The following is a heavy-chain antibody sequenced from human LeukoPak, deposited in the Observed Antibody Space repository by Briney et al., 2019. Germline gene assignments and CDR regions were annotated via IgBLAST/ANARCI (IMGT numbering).Heavy chain of an antibody. D-gene: IGHD2-21*01. J-gene: IGHJ3*02. CDR2: IIPIFGTA. V-gene: IGHV1-69*13. CDR1: GGTFSSYA. CDR3: ARDKECGGDCQAGRAFDI. Sequence: ASVKVSCKASGGTFSSYAISWVRQAPGQGLEWMGGIIPIFGTANYAQKFQGRVTITADESTSTAYMELSSLRSEDTAVYYCARDKECGGDCQAGRAFDIWGQGTMVTVSS.